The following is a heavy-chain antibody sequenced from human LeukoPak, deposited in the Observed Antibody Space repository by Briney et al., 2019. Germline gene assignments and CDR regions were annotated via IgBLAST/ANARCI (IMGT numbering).Heavy chain of an antibody. CDR1: GFNFNDYA. V-gene: IGHV3-9*01. CDR3: AKAAGDWYFDL. Sequence: GGSLRLSCAAYGFNFNDYAMHWVRQAPGKGLEWVSGISWNSGSKGYADSVKGRFTISRDNDKKSLYLQMNSLRPENTALYYCAKAAGDWYFDLWGRGTLVSVSS. J-gene: IGHJ2*01. D-gene: IGHD6-19*01. CDR2: ISWNSGSK.